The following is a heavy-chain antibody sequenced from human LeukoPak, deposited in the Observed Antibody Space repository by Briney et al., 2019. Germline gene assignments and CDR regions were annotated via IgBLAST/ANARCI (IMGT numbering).Heavy chain of an antibody. J-gene: IGHJ4*02. CDR1: GFTFSSYG. V-gene: IGHV3-33*01. Sequence: GGSLRLSCAASGFTFSSYGMHWVRQAPGKGLEWVAVIWYDGSNKYYADSMKGRFTISRDNSKNTLYLQMNSLRAEDTAVYYCARDIAGYDGSGSFDYWGQGTLVTVSS. D-gene: IGHD3-10*01. CDR2: IWYDGSNK. CDR3: ARDIAGYDGSGSFDY.